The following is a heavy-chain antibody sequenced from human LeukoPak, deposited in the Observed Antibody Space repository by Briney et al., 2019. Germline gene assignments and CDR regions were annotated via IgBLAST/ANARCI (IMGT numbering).Heavy chain of an antibody. J-gene: IGHJ2*01. D-gene: IGHD2-2*01. Sequence: SETLSLTCTVSGGSISSGDYYWSWIRQPPGKGLEWIGYIYYSGSTYYNPSLKSRVTISVDTSKDQFSLKLSSVTAADTAVYYCARDRPRYCSSTSCSNHATPWYFDLWGRGTLVTVSS. V-gene: IGHV4-30-4*01. CDR2: IYYSGST. CDR1: GGSISSGDYY. CDR3: ARDRPRYCSSTSCSNHATPWYFDL.